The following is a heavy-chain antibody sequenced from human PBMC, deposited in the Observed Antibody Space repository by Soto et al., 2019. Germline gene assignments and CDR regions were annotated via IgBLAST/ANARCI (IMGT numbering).Heavy chain of an antibody. CDR2: ISWNSGSI. CDR3: AKESDAFHI. V-gene: IGHV3-9*01. CDR1: GFTLDDYA. J-gene: IGHJ3*02. Sequence: EVQLVESGGGLVQPGRSLRLSCAASGFTLDDYAIHWVRQTPGKGLEWVSGISWNSGSIGYSDSVKGRFTISRDNAKNSLFLQSTCRRAEDTALYYCAKESDAFHIWGQGTMVTVSS.